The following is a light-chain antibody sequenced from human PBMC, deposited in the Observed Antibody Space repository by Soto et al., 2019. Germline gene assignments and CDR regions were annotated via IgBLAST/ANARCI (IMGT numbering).Light chain of an antibody. Sequence: DIQLTQSPSFLSASVGYRVTITCRASQAISSYFAWYQQKPGKAPQLLIYAASTLQSGVPSRFSGKRSGTDFTLTISSLQPEDFATYYCQQLNSAPYTFGQGTKLEIK. J-gene: IGKJ2*01. V-gene: IGKV1-9*01. CDR2: AAS. CDR1: QAISSY. CDR3: QQLNSAPYT.